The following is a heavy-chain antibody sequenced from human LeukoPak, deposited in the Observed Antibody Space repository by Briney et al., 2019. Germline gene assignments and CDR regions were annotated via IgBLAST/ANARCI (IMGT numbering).Heavy chain of an antibody. D-gene: IGHD5-24*01. CDR2: ISSSSSYI. Sequence: PGGSLRLSCEASGSTFRNYAMNWVRQAPGKGLEWVSSISSSSSYIYYADSLKGRFTISRDNAKNSLYLQMNSLRDEDTAMYYCARVLEMATTLDYWGQGTLVTVSS. CDR3: ARVLEMATTLDY. J-gene: IGHJ4*02. CDR1: GSTFRNYA. V-gene: IGHV3-21*01.